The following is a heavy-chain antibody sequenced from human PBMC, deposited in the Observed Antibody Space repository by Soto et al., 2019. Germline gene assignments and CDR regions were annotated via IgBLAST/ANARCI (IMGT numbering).Heavy chain of an antibody. Sequence: GASVKVSCKASGYTFTSYGISWVRQAPGQGLEWMGWISAYNGNTNYAQKLQGRVTMTTDTSTSTAYMELRSLRSDDTAVYYCARVVEQQLVDYYYYGMDVWGQGTTGTVSS. D-gene: IGHD6-13*01. CDR3: ARVVEQQLVDYYYYGMDV. CDR1: GYTFTSYG. V-gene: IGHV1-18*04. CDR2: ISAYNGNT. J-gene: IGHJ6*02.